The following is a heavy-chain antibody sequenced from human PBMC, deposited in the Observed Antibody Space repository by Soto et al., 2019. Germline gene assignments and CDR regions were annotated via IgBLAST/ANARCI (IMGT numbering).Heavy chain of an antibody. CDR1: GKSFDNFA. J-gene: IGHJ4*02. CDR3: ARAKYDYIWGSYHPFDQ. Sequence: QVQLVQSGAEVKKPGASVRLSCKVSGKSFDNFAVHWVRQTAGQRPEWMGRINVGDDKTKYSEKFQGRVIVSYDTSPTTAYMELRALSSEDTAVYYCARAKYDYIWGSYHPFDQWAQGAQVTVAS. V-gene: IGHV1-3*01. CDR2: INVGDDKT. D-gene: IGHD3-16*02.